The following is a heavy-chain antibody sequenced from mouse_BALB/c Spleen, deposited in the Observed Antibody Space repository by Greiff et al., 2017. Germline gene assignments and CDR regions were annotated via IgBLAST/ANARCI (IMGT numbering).Heavy chain of an antibody. CDR2: IYPGSGST. J-gene: IGHJ2*01. CDR3: ARWAGNYFDY. D-gene: IGHD3-3*01. V-gene: IGHV1-55*01. Sequence: QVQLQQPGAELVKPGTSVKLSCKASGYNFTSYWINWVKLRPGQGLEWIGDIYPGSGSTNYSEKFKSKATLTVDTSSSTAYMQLSSLASEDSALYYCARWAGNYFDYWGQGTTLTVSS. CDR1: GYNFTSYW.